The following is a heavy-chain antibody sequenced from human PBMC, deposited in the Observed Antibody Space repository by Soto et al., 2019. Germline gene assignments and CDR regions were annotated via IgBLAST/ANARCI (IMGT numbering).Heavy chain of an antibody. CDR1: GFTFSSYS. D-gene: IGHD3-9*01. CDR2: ISSSSSTI. V-gene: IGHV3-48*01. Sequence: ELQLVESGGGLVQPGGSLRLSCAASGFTFSSYSMNWVRQAPGKGLEWVSYISSSSSTIYYADSVKGRFTISRDTAKNSLYLQMNSLRAEDTAVYDCARALYYDILTGYYYYYGMDVWGQGTTVTVSS. J-gene: IGHJ6*02. CDR3: ARALYYDILTGYYYYYGMDV.